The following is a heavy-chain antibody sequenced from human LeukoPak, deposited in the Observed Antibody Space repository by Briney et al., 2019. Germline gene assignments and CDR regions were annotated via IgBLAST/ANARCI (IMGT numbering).Heavy chain of an antibody. CDR1: GGSISSSSYY. CDR3: ARRYQYYYDSSGYLHAFDI. Sequence: YPLETLSLTCTVSGGSISSSSYYWGWIRQPPGKGLEWIGSIYYSGSTYYNPSLKSRVTISVDTSKNQFSLKLSSVTAADTAVYYCARRYQYYYDSSGYLHAFDIWGQGTMVTVSS. CDR2: IYYSGST. D-gene: IGHD3-22*01. J-gene: IGHJ3*02. V-gene: IGHV4-39*01.